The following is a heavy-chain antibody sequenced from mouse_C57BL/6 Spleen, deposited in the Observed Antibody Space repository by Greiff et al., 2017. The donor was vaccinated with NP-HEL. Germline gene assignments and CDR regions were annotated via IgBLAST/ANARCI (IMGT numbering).Heavy chain of an antibody. CDR3: AKIYYGNYVRYAMDY. J-gene: IGHJ4*01. CDR2: ISSGSSTI. D-gene: IGHD2-1*01. V-gene: IGHV5-17*01. Sequence: EVKLVESGGGLVKPGGSLKLSCAASGFTFSDYGMHWVRQAPEKGLEWVAYISSGSSTIYYADTVKGRFTISRDNAKNTLFLQMTSLRSEDTAMYYCAKIYYGNYVRYAMDYWGQGTSVTVSS. CDR1: GFTFSDYG.